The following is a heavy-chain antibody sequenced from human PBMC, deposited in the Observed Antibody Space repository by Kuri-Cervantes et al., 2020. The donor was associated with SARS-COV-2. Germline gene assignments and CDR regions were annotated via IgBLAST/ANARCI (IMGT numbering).Heavy chain of an antibody. CDR3: ARRGLKARQYFDS. V-gene: IGHV4-34*01. D-gene: IGHD3-10*01. CDR2: VSQSGST. J-gene: IGHJ4*02. CDR1: GESASGYL. Sequence: SETLSLTCAMYGESASGYLWSWFRQPPGKGLEWIGEVSQSGSTDYNPSLKSPVTMTLDTSMKHFSLNLSYVTAADTAVYYCARRGLKARQYFDSWGQGTLVTVSS.